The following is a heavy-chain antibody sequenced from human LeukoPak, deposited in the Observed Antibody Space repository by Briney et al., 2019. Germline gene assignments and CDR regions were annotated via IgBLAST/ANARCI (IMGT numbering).Heavy chain of an antibody. V-gene: IGHV3-11*01. Sequence: GGSLRLSCAASGFTFSDYYMSWIRQAPGKGLEWVSYISSSGSTINYADSVKGRFTISRDSAKKSLFLQMNSLRAEDTAVYYCARVGSSGYPTDYWGQGTLVTVSS. CDR3: ARVGSSGYPTDY. D-gene: IGHD3-22*01. J-gene: IGHJ4*02. CDR2: ISSSGSTI. CDR1: GFTFSDYY.